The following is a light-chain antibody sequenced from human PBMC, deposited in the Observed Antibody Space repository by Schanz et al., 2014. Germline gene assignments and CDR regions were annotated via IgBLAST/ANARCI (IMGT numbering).Light chain of an antibody. V-gene: IGKV1-5*01. CDR1: QSISGR. J-gene: IGKJ1*01. CDR2: DAS. Sequence: GDRVTISCRASQSISGRLAWYQQKPGKAPSLLIYDASSLRSGVPSRFSGSGFGTEFTLTISSLQPDDFATYYCQQYSSYWTFGQGTKVEIK. CDR3: QQYSSYWT.